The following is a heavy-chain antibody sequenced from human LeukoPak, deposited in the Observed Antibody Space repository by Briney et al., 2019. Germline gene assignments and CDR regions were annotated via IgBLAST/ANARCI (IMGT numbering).Heavy chain of an antibody. CDR1: GFTFSSYA. CDR3: ARDDTRGEDIVVVVAALDY. Sequence: GGSLRLSCAASGFTFSSYAMHWVRQAPGKGLEWVAVISYDGSNKYYADSVKGRFTISRDNPKNTLYLQMNSLRAEDTAVYYCARDDTRGEDIVVVVAALDYWGQGTLVTVSS. D-gene: IGHD2-15*01. J-gene: IGHJ4*02. V-gene: IGHV3-30*04. CDR2: ISYDGSNK.